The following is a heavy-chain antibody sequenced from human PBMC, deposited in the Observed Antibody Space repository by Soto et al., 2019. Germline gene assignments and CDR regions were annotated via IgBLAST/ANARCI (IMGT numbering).Heavy chain of an antibody. CDR1: GFTFSSYE. CDR3: ARAHIVVVKSALDI. D-gene: IGHD2-21*01. CDR2: ISSSGSTI. Sequence: EVQLVESGGGLVQPGGSLRLSCAASGFTFSSYEMNWVRQAPGKGLEWVSYISSSGSTIYYADSVKGRFTISRDNAKNSLYLQMNSLRAEDTAVYYCARAHIVVVKSALDIWGQGTMVTVSS. V-gene: IGHV3-48*03. J-gene: IGHJ3*02.